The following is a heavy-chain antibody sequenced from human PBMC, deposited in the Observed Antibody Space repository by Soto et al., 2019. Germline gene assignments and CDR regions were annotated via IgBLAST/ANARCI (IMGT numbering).Heavy chain of an antibody. CDR2: IWYDGSNK. CDR3: ARDRFYGDPVDY. J-gene: IGHJ4*02. Sequence: QVQLVESGGGVVQPGRSLRLSCAASGFTFSSYGMHWVRQAPGKGLEWVAVIWYDGSNKYYADSVKGRFTISRDNSKNTLYLQMNSLRAEDTAVYYCARDRFYGDPVDYWGQGTLVTVSS. CDR1: GFTFSSYG. V-gene: IGHV3-33*01. D-gene: IGHD4-17*01.